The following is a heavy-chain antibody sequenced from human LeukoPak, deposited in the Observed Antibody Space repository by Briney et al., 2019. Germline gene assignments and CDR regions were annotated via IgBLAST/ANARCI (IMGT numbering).Heavy chain of an antibody. V-gene: IGHV4-59*01. J-gene: IGHJ3*02. CDR3: ARAGTTGGAFDI. CDR1: GGSISSYY. CDR2: IYYSGST. Sequence: SETLSLTCTASGGSISSYYWSWIRHPPGKGLELIGYIYYSGSTNYNPSLKSRVTISVDTSKNQFSLKLSSVTAADTAVYYCARAGTTGGAFDIWGQGTMVTVSS. D-gene: IGHD4-17*01.